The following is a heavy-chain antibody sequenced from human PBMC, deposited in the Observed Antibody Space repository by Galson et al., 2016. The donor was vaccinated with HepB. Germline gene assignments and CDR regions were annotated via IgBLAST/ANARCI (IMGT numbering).Heavy chain of an antibody. CDR3: TINPGY. CDR1: AFTFPMHW. Sequence: SLRLSCAASAFTFPMHWMDWVRQAPGKGLVWVSRIRSDGSYITYADSVKGRFTISSDDAGNTLYLQMNSLRAEDTATYYCTINPGYWGQGTLVTVSS. J-gene: IGHJ4*02. CDR2: IRSDGSYI. V-gene: IGHV3-74*01.